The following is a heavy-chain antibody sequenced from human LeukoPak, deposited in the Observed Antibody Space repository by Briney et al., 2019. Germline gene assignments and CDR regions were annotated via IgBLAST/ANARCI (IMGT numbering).Heavy chain of an antibody. CDR3: AKDTLAYYFDY. CDR1: GFTFSSFG. V-gene: IGHV3-33*06. J-gene: IGHJ4*02. Sequence: PGRSLRLSCAASGFTFSSFGMHWVRQAPGRGLEWVATIWYDGTTTYYADPVKGRFTISRDDSKNTVYLQMNSLRAEDTATYYCAKDTLAYYFDYWGQGTLVTVSS. CDR2: IWYDGTTT.